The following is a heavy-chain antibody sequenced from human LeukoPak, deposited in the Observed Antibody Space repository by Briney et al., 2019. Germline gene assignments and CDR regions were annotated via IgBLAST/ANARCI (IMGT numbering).Heavy chain of an antibody. CDR3: ARAGGDYVVLGY. J-gene: IGHJ4*02. Sequence: PGGSLRLSCAASGFTFSSYWMHWVRQAPGKGLVWVSRINSDGSSTSYADSVKGRFTISRDNAKNTLYLQMNSLRAEDTAVYYCARAGGDYVVLGYWGQGTLVTVSS. V-gene: IGHV3-74*01. CDR2: INSDGSST. CDR1: GFTFSSYW. D-gene: IGHD4-17*01.